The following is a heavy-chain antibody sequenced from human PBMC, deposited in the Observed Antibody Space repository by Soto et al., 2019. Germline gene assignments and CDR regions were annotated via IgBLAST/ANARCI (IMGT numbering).Heavy chain of an antibody. CDR2: ISGSGGST. CDR1: GFTFSSYA. J-gene: IGHJ4*02. V-gene: IGHV3-23*01. CDR3: AKVSSSGSYKGTFDY. D-gene: IGHD3-10*01. Sequence: PGGSLRLSCAASGFTFSSYAMSWVRQAPGKGLEWVSAISGSGGSTYYADSVKGRFTISRDNSKNTLYLQMNSLGAEDTAVYYCAKVSSSGSYKGTFDYWGQGTLVTVSS.